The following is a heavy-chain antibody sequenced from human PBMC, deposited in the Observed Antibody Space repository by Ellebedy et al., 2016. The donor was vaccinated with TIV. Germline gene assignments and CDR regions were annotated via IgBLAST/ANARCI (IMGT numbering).Heavy chain of an antibody. J-gene: IGHJ4*02. CDR1: GASFSHYY. Sequence: SETLSLTXAVYGASFSHYYWSWIRLPPGKGLEWIGEINHSGSTYYNPSHKSRVSMSVDRSKNQFSLKLNSLSAADTAVYFCARGRGGSYSIPFDVWGQGALVTVSS. V-gene: IGHV4-34*01. D-gene: IGHD1-26*01. CDR3: ARGRGGSYSIPFDV. CDR2: INHSGST.